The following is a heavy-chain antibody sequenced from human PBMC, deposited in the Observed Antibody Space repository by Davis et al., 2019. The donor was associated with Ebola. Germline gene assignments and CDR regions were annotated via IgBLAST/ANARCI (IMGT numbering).Heavy chain of an antibody. D-gene: IGHD6-13*01. CDR3: ARGGSSSNSKFDP. J-gene: IGHJ5*02. CDR2: ISGSGGNT. V-gene: IGHV3-23*01. CDR1: GFTFSIYA. Sequence: PGGSLRLSCAASGFTFSIYAMSWVRQAPGKGLEWVSLISGSGGNTYYADSVKGRFTISRDNAKNSLHLQMNSLRADDTGVYYCARGGSSSNSKFDPWGQGTLVTVSS.